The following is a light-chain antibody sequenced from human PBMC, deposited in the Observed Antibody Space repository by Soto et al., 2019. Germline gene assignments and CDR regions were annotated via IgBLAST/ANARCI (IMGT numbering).Light chain of an antibody. Sequence: AIQMTQSPSSLSASVGDRVTISCRASQGIRNDLGWYQQTPGRAPKLLIYSASILQSGVPSRFSGSGPGTDFTLTIDNVQPEDLATYYCLQDYNYPWTFGQGTKVEIK. CDR2: SAS. J-gene: IGKJ1*01. V-gene: IGKV1-6*01. CDR1: QGIRND. CDR3: LQDYNYPWT.